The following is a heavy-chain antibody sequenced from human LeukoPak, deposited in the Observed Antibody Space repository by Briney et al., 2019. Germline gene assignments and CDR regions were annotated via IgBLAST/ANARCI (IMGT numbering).Heavy chain of an antibody. CDR1: GFTFYNYA. CDR2: ISGSGGST. J-gene: IGHJ4*02. V-gene: IGHV3-23*01. D-gene: IGHD6-19*01. Sequence: PGGSLRLSCAASGFTFYNYAMSWVRQAPGEGLEWVSGISGSGGSTFYAESVKGRFTISRDDSKLYLQMNSLRAEDTAVYYCAKRGVQQWLVDWYFDYWGQGTLVTVSS. CDR3: AKRGVQQWLVDWYFDY.